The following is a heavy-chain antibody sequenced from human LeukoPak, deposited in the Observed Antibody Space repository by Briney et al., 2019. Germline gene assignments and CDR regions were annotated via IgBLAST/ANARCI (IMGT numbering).Heavy chain of an antibody. CDR2: INHSGST. CDR3: ARAPRRPAPFDY. J-gene: IGHJ4*02. Sequence: SETLSLTCAVYGGSFSGYYWSWIRQPPGKGLEWIGEINHSGSTNYNPSLKSRVTISVDTSKNQFSLKLSSVTAADTAMYYCARAPRRPAPFDYWGQGTLVTVSS. CDR1: GGSFSGYY. V-gene: IGHV4-34*01.